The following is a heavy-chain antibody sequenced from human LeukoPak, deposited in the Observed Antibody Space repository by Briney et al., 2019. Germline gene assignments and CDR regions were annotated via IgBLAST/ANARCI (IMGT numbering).Heavy chain of an antibody. CDR3: VRGSSGTVVRGVAWAWFDP. CDR2: IHKDGREK. Sequence: GGSLRLSCVASGFTFRNYWMTWVRQAPGKGLEGVANIHKDGREKYFVASVRGRFTISRDNAKDSLYLQMSSLRAEDTAVYYCVRGSSGTVVRGVAWAWFDPWGQGTLVTVSS. V-gene: IGHV3-7*05. D-gene: IGHD3-10*01. J-gene: IGHJ5*02. CDR1: GFTFRNYW.